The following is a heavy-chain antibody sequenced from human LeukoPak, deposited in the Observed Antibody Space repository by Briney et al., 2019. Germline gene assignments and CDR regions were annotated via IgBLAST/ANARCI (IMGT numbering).Heavy chain of an antibody. CDR2: IYHSGST. Sequence: SETLSLTCAVYGGSFSGYYWSWIRQPPGKGLEWIGYIYHSGSTYYNPSLKSRVTISVDRSKNQFSLKLSSVTAADTAVYYCARLYSSSWYYFDYWGQGTLVTVSS. D-gene: IGHD6-13*01. J-gene: IGHJ4*02. CDR1: GGSFSGYY. CDR3: ARLYSSSWYYFDY. V-gene: IGHV4-34*01.